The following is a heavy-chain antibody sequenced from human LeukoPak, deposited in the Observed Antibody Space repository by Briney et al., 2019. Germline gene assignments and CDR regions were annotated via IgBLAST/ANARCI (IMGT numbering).Heavy chain of an antibody. D-gene: IGHD5-18*01. CDR3: ARTARVFDY. V-gene: IGHV4-4*09. J-gene: IGHJ4*02. CDR2: TNVGGDT. Sequence: SETLSLTCTVSDDSITSVYWSWIRQPPGKGLEVIGYTNVGGDTNYNPSLKSRVTMSLDTSKHQVSLKMTSVTAADTAVYYCARTARVFDYWGPGILVTVSS. CDR1: DDSITSVY.